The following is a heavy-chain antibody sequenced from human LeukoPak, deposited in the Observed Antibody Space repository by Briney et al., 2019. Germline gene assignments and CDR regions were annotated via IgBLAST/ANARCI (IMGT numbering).Heavy chain of an antibody. CDR1: GFTFSSYA. V-gene: IGHV3-23*01. J-gene: IGHJ6*03. CDR3: AKGGGFGVAYYYYMDV. D-gene: IGHD3-3*01. CDR2: ISGSGGST. Sequence: GGSLRLSCAASGFTFSSYAMSWVRQAPGKGLEWVSAISGSGGSTYHADSVKGRFTISRDNSKNTLYLQMNSLRAEDTAVYYCAKGGGFGVAYYYYMDVWGKGTTVTVSS.